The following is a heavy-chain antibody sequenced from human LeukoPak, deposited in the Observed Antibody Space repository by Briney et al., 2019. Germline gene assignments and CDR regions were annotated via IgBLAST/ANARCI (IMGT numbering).Heavy chain of an antibody. Sequence: GGSLRLSCAASGSTVSSNYMSWVRQAPGKGLEWVSVIYSGGSTYYADSVKGRFIISRDNSKNTLYLQMNSLRAEDTAVYYCARRCGGSCFYAFDIWGQGTMVTVSS. CDR1: GSTVSSNY. CDR3: ARRCGGSCFYAFDI. J-gene: IGHJ3*02. D-gene: IGHD2-15*01. V-gene: IGHV3-66*01. CDR2: IYSGGST.